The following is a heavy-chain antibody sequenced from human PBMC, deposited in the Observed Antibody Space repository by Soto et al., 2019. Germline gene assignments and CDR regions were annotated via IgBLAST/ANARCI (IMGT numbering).Heavy chain of an antibody. CDR2: IYYSGNT. Sequence: SETLSLTFSVSGASVSSGDYSWTGSLQQPGKGLEWIGYIYYSGNTYYNPSLQSRLSVSVDTSKKQFSLKLYSVPAADTAMYYCARGAFSSRSSWFDPWGQGTLVTVSS. CDR3: ARGAFSSRSSWFDP. CDR1: GASVSSGDYS. D-gene: IGHD6-6*01. J-gene: IGHJ5*02. V-gene: IGHV4-31*03.